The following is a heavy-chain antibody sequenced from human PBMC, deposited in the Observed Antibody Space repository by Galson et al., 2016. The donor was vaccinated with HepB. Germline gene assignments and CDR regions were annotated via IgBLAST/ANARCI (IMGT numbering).Heavy chain of an antibody. D-gene: IGHD2-2*01. CDR3: ARRTVVPTAGNWFDP. Sequence: SLRLSCAASGFTFSNYDMSWVRQAPGRGLEWVSGISGSGASTTYADSVKGRFTISRDNSKNALHLQMNSLRAEDTAMYFCARRTVVPTAGNWFDPWGQGTLVTVSS. CDR2: ISGSGAST. CDR1: GFTFSNYD. J-gene: IGHJ5*02. V-gene: IGHV3-23*01.